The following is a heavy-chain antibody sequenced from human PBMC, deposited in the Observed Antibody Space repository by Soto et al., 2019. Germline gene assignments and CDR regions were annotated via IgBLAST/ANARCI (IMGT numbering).Heavy chain of an antibody. D-gene: IGHD3-9*01. J-gene: IGHJ4*02. CDR1: GYTFTSYG. CDR3: ARGPVLRYFDWLPSPFDY. Sequence: EASVKVSCKASGYTFTSYGISWVRQAPGQGLEWMGWISAYNGNTNYAQKLQGRVTMTTDTSTSTAYMELRSLRSDDTAVYYCARGPVLRYFDWLPSPFDYWGQGTLVTVS. CDR2: ISAYNGNT. V-gene: IGHV1-18*01.